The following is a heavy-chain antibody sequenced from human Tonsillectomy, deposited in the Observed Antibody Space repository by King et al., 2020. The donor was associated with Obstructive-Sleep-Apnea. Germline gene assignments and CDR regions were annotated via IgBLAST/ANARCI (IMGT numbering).Heavy chain of an antibody. CDR2: IYYSGST. D-gene: IGHD6-6*01. J-gene: IGHJ6*02. V-gene: IGHV4-59*01. CDR1: GGSISSYY. Sequence: QLQESGPGLVKPSETLSLTCTVSGGSISSYYWSWIRQPPGKGLEWIGYIYYSGSTNYNPSLKSRVTISVDTSKNQFSLKLSSVTAADTAVYYCAREHRLYSSSSGNYYGMDVWGHGTTVTVSS. CDR3: AREHRLYSSSSGNYYGMDV.